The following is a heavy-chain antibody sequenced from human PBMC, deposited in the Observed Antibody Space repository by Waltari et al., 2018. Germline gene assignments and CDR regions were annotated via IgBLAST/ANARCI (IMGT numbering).Heavy chain of an antibody. CDR1: GFTLRRYG. CDR3: ARDQWFAFDI. D-gene: IGHD3-22*01. CDR2: IMTDGSEE. J-gene: IGHJ3*02. V-gene: IGHV3-7*01. Sequence: EVQLVESGGVLVQPGGSLRLSCAASGFTLRRYGMSWVRQAPGKGPKWVANIMTDGSEEYYVDSVRGRFTISRDNAKNSLYLQMNSLRPEDTAVYYCARDQWFAFDIWGHGTMVTVSS.